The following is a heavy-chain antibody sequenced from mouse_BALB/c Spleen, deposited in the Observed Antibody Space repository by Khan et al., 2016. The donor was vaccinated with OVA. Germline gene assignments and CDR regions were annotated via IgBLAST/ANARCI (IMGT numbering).Heavy chain of an antibody. J-gene: IGHJ2*01. V-gene: IGHV1S136*01. CDR2: IYPYNDDT. CDR3: ARNYRSDGYFDS. Sequence: VQLQQSGPELVKPGASVKMSCKASGYTFTSYVIHWVKQKPGQGLEWIGYIYPYNDDTKYNEKFKGKATLTSDKSSSTAYMELTSLTSEDSAVYCCARNYRSDGYFDSWGQGTTHAGSP. CDR1: GYTFTSYV. D-gene: IGHD2-14*01.